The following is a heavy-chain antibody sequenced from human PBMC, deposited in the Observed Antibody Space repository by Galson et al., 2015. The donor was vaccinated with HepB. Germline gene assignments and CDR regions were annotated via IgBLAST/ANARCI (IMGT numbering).Heavy chain of an antibody. CDR1: GYTFTSYG. CDR2: ISAYNGNT. V-gene: IGHV1-18*04. Sequence: SVKVSCKASGYTFTSYGISWVRQAPGQGLEWMGWISAYNGNTNHAQKLQGRVTMTTDTSTSTAYMELRSLRSDDTAVYYCARDGGGSGWYRDYYYYGMDVWGQGTTVTVSS. CDR3: ARDGGGSGWYRDYYYYGMDV. J-gene: IGHJ6*02. D-gene: IGHD6-19*01.